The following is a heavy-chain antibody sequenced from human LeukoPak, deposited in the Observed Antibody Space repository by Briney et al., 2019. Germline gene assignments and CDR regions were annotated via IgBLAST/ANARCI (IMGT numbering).Heavy chain of an antibody. CDR1: GFTFSRYD. CDR3: ARGLRAQDYTYGMDV. V-gene: IGHV3-13*01. J-gene: IGHJ6*02. Sequence: SGGSLRLSCAASGFTFSRYDMHWVRQATGKGLEWVSAIGTSGDAYYAGSVKGRYTISRENAKNSLYLQMNSLRAGDTAVYYCARGLRAQDYTYGMDVWGQGTTVTVSS. D-gene: IGHD3-16*01. CDR2: IGTSGDA.